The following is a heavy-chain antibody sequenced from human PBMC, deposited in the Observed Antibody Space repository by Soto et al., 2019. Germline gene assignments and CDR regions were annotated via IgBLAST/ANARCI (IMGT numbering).Heavy chain of an antibody. Sequence: QVQLQESGPGLVKPSQTLSLTCTVSGGSISSRDYYWSWIRQPPGKGLEWIGYIYYSGSTYYNPPLKSRVTISIDTSKNQFSLRLSSVTAADTAVYYCASDIAAAGSSDYFQHWGQGTLVTVSS. CDR3: ASDIAAAGSSDYFQH. CDR1: GGSISSRDYY. D-gene: IGHD6-13*01. J-gene: IGHJ1*01. V-gene: IGHV4-30-4*01. CDR2: IYYSGST.